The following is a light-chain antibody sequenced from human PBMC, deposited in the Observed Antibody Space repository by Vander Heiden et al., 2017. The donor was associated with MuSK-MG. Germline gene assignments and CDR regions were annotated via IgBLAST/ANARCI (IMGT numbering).Light chain of an antibody. CDR1: QSINNW. CDR2: EAS. Sequence: DIQMTQSPSTLSASVGDRVTITCRASQSINNWLAWYKQKPGKAPELLIYEASILARGVPSRFSRSGYRTQFTLTISSLEPEDFAPYYSQQYNGYDQLYTFGQGTKIDIK. V-gene: IGKV1-5*03. J-gene: IGKJ2*01. CDR3: QQYNGYDQLYT.